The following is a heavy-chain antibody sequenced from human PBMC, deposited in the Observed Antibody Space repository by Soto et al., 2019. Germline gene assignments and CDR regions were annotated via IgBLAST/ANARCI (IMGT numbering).Heavy chain of an antibody. Sequence: QVQLQESGPGLVRPSGTVSLTCAVSGLSISSDNWWSWVRQPPGKGLEWIGEIHHSGSTNYNPSLTSRVTMSVVPSKDLFSLTLNSVSAAVTAFYYCARDQGSHPGDWGQGTLVSVSS. CDR1: GLSISSDNW. D-gene: IGHD6-13*01. CDR2: IHHSGST. J-gene: IGHJ4*02. CDR3: ARDQGSHPGD. V-gene: IGHV4-4*02.